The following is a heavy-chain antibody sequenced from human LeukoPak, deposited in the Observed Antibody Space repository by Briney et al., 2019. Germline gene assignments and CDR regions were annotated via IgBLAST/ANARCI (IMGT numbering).Heavy chain of an antibody. Sequence: GGSLRLSCAASGFTFSSNAMSWVRQAPGKGLEWVSAISGSGDRTYYADSVKGRFSISRGNSKNTVSLQMNSLRAEDTAVYYCAKEGTSMVRGPYSEAWGQGTLVTGSS. CDR3: AKEGTSMVRGPYSEA. J-gene: IGHJ1*01. CDR2: ISGSGDRT. V-gene: IGHV3-23*01. CDR1: GFTFSSNA. D-gene: IGHD3-10*01.